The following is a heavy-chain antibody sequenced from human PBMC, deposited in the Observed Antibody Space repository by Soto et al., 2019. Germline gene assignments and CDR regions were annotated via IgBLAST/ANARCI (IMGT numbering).Heavy chain of an antibody. J-gene: IGHJ6*02. D-gene: IGHD1-26*01. CDR1: GFTFSNYA. Sequence: EMQLLESGGGLVQPGGSLRLSCTASGFTFSNYAMTWVREAPGKGLNWVSTINNVGYIYDADSVKGRFTISRDDARNTLYLQVNSLRVADTAVYYCAKREDASDRYNYGMDVWGQGTTVIVSS. CDR2: INNVGYI. V-gene: IGHV3-23*01. CDR3: AKREDASDRYNYGMDV.